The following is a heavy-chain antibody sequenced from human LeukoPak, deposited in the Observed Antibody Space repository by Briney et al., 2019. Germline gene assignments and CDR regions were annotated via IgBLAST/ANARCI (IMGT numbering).Heavy chain of an antibody. CDR3: AMAGIVDY. Sequence: PGGSLRLSCAASGFTFDDYAMHWVRQAPGKGLEWVSGISWNSGSIGYADSVKGRFTISRDNAKNSLYLQMNSLRAEDTAVYYCAMAGIVDYWGQGTLVTVSS. CDR2: ISWNSGSI. D-gene: IGHD3-22*01. CDR1: GFTFDDYA. V-gene: IGHV3-9*01. J-gene: IGHJ4*02.